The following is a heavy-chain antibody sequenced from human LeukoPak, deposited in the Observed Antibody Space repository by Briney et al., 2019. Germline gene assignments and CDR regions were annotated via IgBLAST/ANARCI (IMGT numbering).Heavy chain of an antibody. V-gene: IGHV3-23*01. D-gene: IGHD3-3*01. Sequence: GGSLSLPRAASGFPSSSYAVSWVGQAPGKGLEWVSVISGTGGSTYYADSVKGRFTISRDNSKNTLYLQMNSLRADDTAVYYCARNLADYTTAGLGYWGQGTLVTVSS. CDR2: ISGTGGST. J-gene: IGHJ4*02. CDR1: GFPSSSYA. CDR3: ARNLADYTTAGLGY.